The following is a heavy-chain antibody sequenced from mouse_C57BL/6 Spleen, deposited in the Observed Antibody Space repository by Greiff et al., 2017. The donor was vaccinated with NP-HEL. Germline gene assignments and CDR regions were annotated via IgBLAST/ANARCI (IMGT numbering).Heavy chain of an antibody. J-gene: IGHJ2*01. Sequence: VQLQQSGPELVKPGASVKISCKASGYAFSSSWMNWVKQRPGKGLEWIGRIYPGDGDTNYNGKFKGKATLTADKSSSTAYMQLSSLTSEDSAVYFCARVGNYYGSSPLDYWGQGTTLTVSS. V-gene: IGHV1-82*01. D-gene: IGHD1-1*01. CDR1: GYAFSSSW. CDR2: IYPGDGDT. CDR3: ARVGNYYGSSPLDY.